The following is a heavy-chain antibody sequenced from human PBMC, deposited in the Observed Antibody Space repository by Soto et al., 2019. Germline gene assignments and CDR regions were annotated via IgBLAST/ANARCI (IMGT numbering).Heavy chain of an antibody. V-gene: IGHV3-20*04. Sequence: GGSLRLSCAASGFTFDDYGMSWVRQAPGKGLEWVSGINWNGGSTGYADSVKGRFTISRDNAKNSLYLQMNSLRAEDTALYYCARTDCSGGSCYADYWGQGTLVTVSS. J-gene: IGHJ4*02. CDR3: ARTDCSGGSCYADY. CDR1: GFTFDDYG. D-gene: IGHD2-15*01. CDR2: INWNGGST.